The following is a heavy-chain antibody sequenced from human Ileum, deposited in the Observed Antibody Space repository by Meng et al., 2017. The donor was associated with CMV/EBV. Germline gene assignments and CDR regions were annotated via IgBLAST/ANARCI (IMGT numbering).Heavy chain of an antibody. CDR2: ISFTGRT. CDR1: GGSISTSSYY. CDR3: VRSSTSGFDP. J-gene: IGHJ5*02. D-gene: IGHD2-2*01. Sequence: SETLSLTCTVSGGSISTSSYYWGWIRQPPGKGLEWIGSISFTGRTYYNPSLRSPVTMSVDTSESQFYLKVTSVTAAATAVYYCVRSSTSGFDPWGQGTLVTVSS. V-gene: IGHV4-39*07.